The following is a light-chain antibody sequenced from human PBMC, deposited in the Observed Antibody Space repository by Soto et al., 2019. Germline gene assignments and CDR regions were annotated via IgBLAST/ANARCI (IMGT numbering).Light chain of an antibody. CDR3: QQYDSYPWT. Sequence: AIRMTQSPSSFSASTGDRVTITCRASQGISSYLAWYQQKPGKAPKLLIYAASTLQSGVPSRFSGSGSGTEFTLTISSLQPDDFGSYYCQQYDSYPWTFGQGTKVEI. V-gene: IGKV1-8*01. CDR2: AAS. J-gene: IGKJ1*01. CDR1: QGISSY.